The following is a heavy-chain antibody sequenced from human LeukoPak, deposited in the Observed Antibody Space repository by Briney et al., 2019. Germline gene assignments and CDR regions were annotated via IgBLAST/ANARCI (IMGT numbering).Heavy chain of an antibody. D-gene: IGHD3-22*01. CDR3: ARVDYDTRSEYFDY. V-gene: IGHV3-23*01. Sequence: GGSLRLSCEVSGFTFSNSAMSWVRQPPGKGLEWLSSISISGDKILYADSVKGRFTISRDNSKNTLYLQMNSLRDEDTAVYYCARVDYDTRSEYFDYWGQGTLVTVSS. CDR1: GFTFSNSA. CDR2: ISISGDKI. J-gene: IGHJ4*02.